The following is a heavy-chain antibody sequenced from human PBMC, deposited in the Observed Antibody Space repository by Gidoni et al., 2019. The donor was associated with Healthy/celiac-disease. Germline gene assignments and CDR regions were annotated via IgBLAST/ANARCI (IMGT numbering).Heavy chain of an antibody. J-gene: IGHJ6*02. CDR1: GGTFSRYA. CDR3: ARALYYYDSSGTLLGGMDV. V-gene: IGHV1-69*01. Sequence: QVQLVQSGAEVKKPGSSVKVSCKASGGTFSRYAISWVRQAPGQGLEWMGGIIPIFGTANYAQKFQGRVTITADESTSTAYMELSSLRSEDTAVYYCARALYYYDSSGTLLGGMDVWGQGTTVTVSS. CDR2: IIPIFGTA. D-gene: IGHD3-22*01.